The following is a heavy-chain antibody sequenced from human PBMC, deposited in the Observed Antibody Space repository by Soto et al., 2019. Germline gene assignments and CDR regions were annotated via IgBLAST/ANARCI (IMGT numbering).Heavy chain of an antibody. CDR2: IYSGGST. J-gene: IGHJ4*02. Sequence: GGSLRLSCAASGFTVSSNYMSWVRQAPGKGLEWVSVIYSGGSTYYADSVKGRFTISRDNSKNTLYLQMNSLRAEDTAVYYCARSTTVSYYFDYWGQGTLVTVSS. V-gene: IGHV3-66*02. CDR1: GFTVSSNY. D-gene: IGHD4-4*01. CDR3: ARSTTVSYYFDY.